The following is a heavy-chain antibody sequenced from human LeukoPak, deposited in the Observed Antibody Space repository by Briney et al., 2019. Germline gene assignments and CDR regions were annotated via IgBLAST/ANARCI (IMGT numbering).Heavy chain of an antibody. D-gene: IGHD1-26*01. CDR2: ISPSGATT. J-gene: IGHJ3*02. CDR1: GDTFTSCY. V-gene: IGHV1-46*01. Sequence: ASVKVSCKAPGDTFTSCYMHWVRQAPGQGLEWMGIISPSGATTSYAQKFQGRVTMTRDTSTSTVYMDLSSLRSEDAAVYYCARRGITDVAFDIWGQGTMVTVSS. CDR3: ARRGITDVAFDI.